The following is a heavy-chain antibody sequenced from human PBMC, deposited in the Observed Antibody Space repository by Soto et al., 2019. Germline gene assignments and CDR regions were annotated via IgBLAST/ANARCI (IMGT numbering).Heavy chain of an antibody. CDR1: GFIFRNYA. CDR3: ARGASSWYYFDY. Sequence: EVQLLESGGGLVQPGGSLRLSCAASGFIFRNYAMSWVRQAPGKGLEWVSAIGGNGADTYYADSVKGRFTISRDNAKNSLYLQMNTLRAEDTAVYYCARGASSWYYFDYWGQGTLVTVSS. J-gene: IGHJ4*02. CDR2: IGGNGADT. V-gene: IGHV3-23*01. D-gene: IGHD2-2*01.